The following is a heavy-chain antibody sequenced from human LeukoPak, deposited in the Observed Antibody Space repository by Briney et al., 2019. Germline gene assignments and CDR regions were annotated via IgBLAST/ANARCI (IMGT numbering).Heavy chain of an antibody. Sequence: GGSLRLSCAASGFNFSAYGLHWVRQAPGKGLEWVTTILDDGSNKYYADSVKGRFTISRDNSKNTLYLQMNSLRAEDTAVYYCARDGLETPFDYWGQGTLVTVSS. CDR1: GFNFSAYG. CDR3: ARDGLETPFDY. V-gene: IGHV3-30*03. J-gene: IGHJ4*02. D-gene: IGHD1-1*01. CDR2: ILDDGSNK.